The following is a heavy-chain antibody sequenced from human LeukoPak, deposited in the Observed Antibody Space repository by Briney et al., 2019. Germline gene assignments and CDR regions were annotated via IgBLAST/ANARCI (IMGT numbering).Heavy chain of an antibody. J-gene: IGHJ6*03. Sequence: GGSLRLSCAASGFIFSTYEMNWVRQAPGKGLEWLSYISYSGRTIYYADSVKGRFTISRDNAKNSLYLQLNSLRAEDTAVYYCARDPYSGSYSDYYYYYMDVWGKGTTVTVSS. CDR1: GFIFSTYE. CDR3: ARDPYSGSYSDYYYYYMDV. D-gene: IGHD1-26*01. V-gene: IGHV3-48*03. CDR2: ISYSGRTI.